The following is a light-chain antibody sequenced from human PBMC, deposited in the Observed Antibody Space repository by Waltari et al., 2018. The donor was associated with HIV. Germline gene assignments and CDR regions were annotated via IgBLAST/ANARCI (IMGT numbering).Light chain of an antibody. CDR1: QVITNS. V-gene: IGKV1-NL1*01. CDR2: AAS. CDR3: QQYYAAPYT. J-gene: IGKJ2*01. Sequence: DIQMTQSPSSLSASVGDRVTITCRASQVITNSLTWYQLKPGKAPKLLLHAASRLESGVPSRFSCSGSGADYTLTISRLQSEDFATYYCQQYYAAPYTFGQGTKLEIK.